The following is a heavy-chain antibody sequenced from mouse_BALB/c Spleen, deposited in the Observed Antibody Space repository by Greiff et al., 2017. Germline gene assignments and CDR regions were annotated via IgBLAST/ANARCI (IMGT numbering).Heavy chain of an antibody. CDR2: ISTYNGNT. V-gene: IGHV1-67*01. D-gene: IGHD1-3*01. CDR1: GYTFTDYA. Sequence: QVQLQQSGPEVVRPGVSVKLSCKGSGYTFTDYAMHWVKQSHAKSLEWIGVISTYNGNTNYNQKFKGKATLTVDKSSSTAYMELARLTSEDSAVYYCGRVSGDDGSALDYWGQGTSVTVS. J-gene: IGHJ4*01. CDR3: GRVSGDDGSALDY.